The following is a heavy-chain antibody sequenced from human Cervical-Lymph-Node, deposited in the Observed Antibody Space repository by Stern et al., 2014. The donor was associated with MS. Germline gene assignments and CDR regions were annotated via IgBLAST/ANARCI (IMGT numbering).Heavy chain of an antibody. Sequence: EVQLVESGGGLVKPGGSLRLSCAASGFTFSSYSMNWVRQAPGKGLEWVASISSGGSYIYYADSLKGRFTISRDNAKNSLYLQMNSLRAEDTAVYYCARGRGGNYRYYFDYWGQGTLVTV. V-gene: IGHV3-21*01. CDR1: GFTFSSYS. D-gene: IGHD4-23*01. CDR3: ARGRGGNYRYYFDY. J-gene: IGHJ4*02. CDR2: ISSGGSYI.